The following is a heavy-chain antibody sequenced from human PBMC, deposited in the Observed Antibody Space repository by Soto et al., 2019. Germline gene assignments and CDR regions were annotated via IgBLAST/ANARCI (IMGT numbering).Heavy chain of an antibody. CDR3: ARESSGYSSYFDY. D-gene: IGHD5-12*01. V-gene: IGHV3-33*01. CDR1: GFTFSSYG. CDR2: IWYDGSNK. Sequence: GGSLRLSCAASGFTFSSYGMHWVRQAPGKGLEWVAVIWYDGSNKYYADSVKGRFTISRDNPKNTLYLQMNSLRAEDTAVYYCARESSGYSSYFDYWGQGTLVTVSS. J-gene: IGHJ4*02.